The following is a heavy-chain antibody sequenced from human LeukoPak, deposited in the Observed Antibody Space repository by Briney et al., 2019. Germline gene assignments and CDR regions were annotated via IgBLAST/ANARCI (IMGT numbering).Heavy chain of an antibody. V-gene: IGHV3-7*01. CDR3: ARTQLNGSRAP. J-gene: IGHJ5*02. CDR1: GFSIGTYW. D-gene: IGHD3-10*01. CDR2: INQDGSGK. Sequence: GGSLRLSCAASGFSIGTYWMTWARQVPGKGLEWVANINQDGSGKSYVDSVKGRFTISRDNAKNSLYLQVNGLRADDTAVYYCARTQLNGSRAPWGQGTLVTVSS.